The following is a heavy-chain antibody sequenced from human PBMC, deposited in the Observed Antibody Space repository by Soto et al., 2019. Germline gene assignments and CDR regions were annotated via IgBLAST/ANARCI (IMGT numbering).Heavy chain of an antibody. CDR3: ARDQRDFSSGNYFYHGMDV. CDR1: GFSFNSYV. J-gene: IGHJ6*02. V-gene: IGHV3-30-3*01. D-gene: IGHD3-3*01. Sequence: PGGSLRLSCAASGFSFNSYVLHWVRQAPGKGLEWLALISYDGINKYYADSVRGRFTISRDNSKNTLYLQMKTLTAEDTAVYFCARDQRDFSSGNYFYHGMDVWGQGTTVTVSS. CDR2: ISYDGINK.